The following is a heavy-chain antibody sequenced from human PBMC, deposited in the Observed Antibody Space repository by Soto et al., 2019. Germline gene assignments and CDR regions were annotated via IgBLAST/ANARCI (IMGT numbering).Heavy chain of an antibody. D-gene: IGHD3-3*01. J-gene: IGHJ6*02. Sequence: SETLSLTCTVSGGSISRSSYDWGWIRQPPGKGLEWIGSIYYSGSTYYNPSLKSRVTISVDTSKNQFSLKLSSVTDADTAVYYCATPYDFWSGYYYGMDVWGQGTTVT. CDR2: IYYSGST. CDR3: ATPYDFWSGYYYGMDV. V-gene: IGHV4-39*01. CDR1: GGSISRSSYD.